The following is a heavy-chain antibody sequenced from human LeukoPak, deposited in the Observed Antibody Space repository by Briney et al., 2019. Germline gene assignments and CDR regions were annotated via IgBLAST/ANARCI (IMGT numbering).Heavy chain of an antibody. J-gene: IGHJ6*02. CDR3: ARAPVVPANYYYYYGMDV. CDR1: GGSFSGYY. CDR2: INHSGST. Sequence: PSETLSLTCAVYGGSFSGYYWSWIRQPPGKGLEWIGEINHSGSTNYNPSLKSRVTISVDTSKNQFSLKLSSVTAADTAVYYCARAPVVPANYYYYYGMDVWGQGTTVTVSS. D-gene: IGHD2-2*01. V-gene: IGHV4-34*01.